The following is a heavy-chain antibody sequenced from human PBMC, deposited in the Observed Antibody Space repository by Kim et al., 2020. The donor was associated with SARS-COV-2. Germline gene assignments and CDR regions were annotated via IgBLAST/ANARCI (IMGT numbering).Heavy chain of an antibody. CDR3: ARDPVTLIAAAGTEISNAFDI. CDR1: GFTFSSYG. Sequence: GGSLRLSCAASGFTFSSYGMHWVRQAPGKGLEWVAVIWYDGSNNYYADSVKGRFTISRDNSKNTLYLQMNSLRGEDTAVYYCARDPVTLIAAAGTEISNAFDIWGQETMVTVSS. D-gene: IGHD6-13*01. V-gene: IGHV3-33*01. CDR2: IWYDGSNN. J-gene: IGHJ3*02.